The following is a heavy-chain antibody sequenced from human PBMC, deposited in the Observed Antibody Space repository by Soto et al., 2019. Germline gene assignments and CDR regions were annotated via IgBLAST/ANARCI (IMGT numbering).Heavy chain of an antibody. J-gene: IGHJ4*02. CDR1: GYTFTNFG. CDR2: ISAYNGNT. Sequence: QVQLVQSGAEVKKPGASVKVSCKTSGYTFTNFGLSWVRQAPGQGLEWMGWISAYNGNTNYAQNFQGRVTMTTDTTTSTGYMELRRLRSDDTAVYYCARGGTTIDYWGQGTLVTVSS. V-gene: IGHV1-18*01. D-gene: IGHD4-17*01. CDR3: ARGGTTIDY.